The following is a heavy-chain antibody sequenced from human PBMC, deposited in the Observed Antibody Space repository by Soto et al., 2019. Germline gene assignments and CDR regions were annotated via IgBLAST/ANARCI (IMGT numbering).Heavy chain of an antibody. D-gene: IGHD2-21*02. V-gene: IGHV3-21*01. CDR1: GFTFTSYS. CDR3: ARAETAWPLAYGLDV. J-gene: IGHJ6*02. Sequence: GGSLRLSCVASGFTFTSYSMNWVRQAPGKGLEWVSSISSRGDIYYADSVKGRFTISRDDAKNSVSLQMNGLRAEETAVYYCARAETAWPLAYGLDVWGQGTTVTVSS. CDR2: ISSRGDI.